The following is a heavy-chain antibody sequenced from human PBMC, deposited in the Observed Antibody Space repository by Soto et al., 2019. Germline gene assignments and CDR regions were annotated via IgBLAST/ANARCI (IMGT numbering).Heavy chain of an antibody. J-gene: IGHJ6*03. Sequence: QVQLVQSGAEVRKPGSSEKVSCEASGGSFISYIFTWVRQAPGQGLEWMGRSIPIQGRADYALKFHDRVTITADRSTQTVYMELRSLRPEDTALYYCAKSLVFVDHAYMDVWGKGTTVTVSS. D-gene: IGHD2-21*01. CDR1: GGSFISYI. CDR2: SIPIQGRA. V-gene: IGHV1-69*02. CDR3: AKSLVFVDHAYMDV.